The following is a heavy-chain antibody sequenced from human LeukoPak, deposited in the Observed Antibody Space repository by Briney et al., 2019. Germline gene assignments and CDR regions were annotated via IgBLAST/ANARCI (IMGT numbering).Heavy chain of an antibody. CDR2: ISSSSSYI. D-gene: IGHD2-15*01. V-gene: IGHV3-21*01. CDR3: ATCSGGSCYLGY. CDR1: GFTFSSYS. Sequence: PGGSLRLSCAASGFTFSSYSMNWVRQAPGKGLEWVSSISSSSSYIYYADSVKGRFTISRDSAKNSLYLQMNSLRAEDTAVYYCATCSGGSCYLGYWGQGTLVTVSS. J-gene: IGHJ4*02.